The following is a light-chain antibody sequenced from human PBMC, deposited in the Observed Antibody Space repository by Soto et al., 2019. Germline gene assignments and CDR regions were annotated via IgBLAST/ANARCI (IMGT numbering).Light chain of an antibody. V-gene: IGKV1-39*01. J-gene: IGKJ4*01. CDR1: QDILSY. Sequence: DIRMTQSPSSLSASVGDRVTLTCRASQDILSYVNWYQHKPGSAPTVLVYGATKLPSGVPSRFSGSGSGTEFTFTISSLQPEDFATYYCQQSHNAPLTFGGGTKVE. CDR3: QQSHNAPLT. CDR2: GAT.